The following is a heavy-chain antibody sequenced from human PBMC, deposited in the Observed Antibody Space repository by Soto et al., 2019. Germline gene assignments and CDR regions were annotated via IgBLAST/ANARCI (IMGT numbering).Heavy chain of an antibody. J-gene: IGHJ6*02. D-gene: IGHD3-10*01. CDR1: GGSISSGGYY. CDR3: ARELRFGEDYYGMDV. Sequence: QVQLQESGPGLVKPSQTLSLTCTVSGGSISSGGYYWSWIRQHPGKGLEWIGYIYYSGSTYFNPSLKSRVTIAVDTSKNQFSLKLSSVTAADTAVYYCARELRFGEDYYGMDVWGQGTTVTVSS. V-gene: IGHV4-31*03. CDR2: IYYSGST.